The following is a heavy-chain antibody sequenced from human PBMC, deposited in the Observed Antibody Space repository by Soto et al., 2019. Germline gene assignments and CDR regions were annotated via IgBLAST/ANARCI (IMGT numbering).Heavy chain of an antibody. Sequence: PGGSLRLSCAVSGFTFSNYAMSWVRQAPGKGLEWVTSISGSGARTYYADSVKGRITTSRDNSKSTLFLQVSSLRDEDTAVYYCARGDSYYDFGIECWGQGTVVTVSS. CDR1: GFTFSNYA. J-gene: IGHJ4*02. CDR2: ISGSGART. CDR3: ARGDSYYDFGIEC. D-gene: IGHD3-3*01. V-gene: IGHV3-23*01.